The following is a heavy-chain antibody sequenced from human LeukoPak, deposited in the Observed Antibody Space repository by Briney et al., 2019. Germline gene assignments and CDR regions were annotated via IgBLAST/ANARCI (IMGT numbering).Heavy chain of an antibody. J-gene: IGHJ4*02. V-gene: IGHV4-61*08. D-gene: IGHD2-21*01. CDR3: ARRAYGTIDY. CDR1: GGSIGSGDYS. CDR2: IYYSGST. Sequence: SETLSLTCTVSGGSIGSGDYSWSWIRQPPGKGLEWIGYIYYSGSTNYNPSLKSRVTISVDTSKNQFSLKLSSVTAADTAVYYCARRAYGTIDYWGQGTLVTVSS.